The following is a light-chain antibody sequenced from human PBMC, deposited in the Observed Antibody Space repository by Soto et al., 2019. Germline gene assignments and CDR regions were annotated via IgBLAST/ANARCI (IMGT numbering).Light chain of an antibody. CDR1: SSNIGAGYD. Sequence: QSVLTQPPSVSGAPGQRVTISCTGSSSNIGAGYDVHWYQQLPGTAPKLLIYGNSDRPSGVPDRLSGSKSGTSSSLAITGLQAADGDDYYCHAYGSSLSFVVFGGGTQLTVL. J-gene: IGLJ2*01. CDR2: GNS. CDR3: HAYGSSLSFVV. V-gene: IGLV1-40*01.